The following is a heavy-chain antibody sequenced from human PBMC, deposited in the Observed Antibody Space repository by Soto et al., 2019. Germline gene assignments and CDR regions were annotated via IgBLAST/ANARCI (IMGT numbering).Heavy chain of an antibody. CDR3: ATYYYYYMDV. Sequence: ASETLSLTCTVSGGSISSYYWSWIRQPPGKGLEWIGYIYYSGSTNYNPSLKSRFTIYRDNAKNSLYLQMNSLRAEDTAVYYCATYYYYYMDVWGKGTTVTVSS. CDR1: GGSISSYY. V-gene: IGHV4-59*03. J-gene: IGHJ6*03. CDR2: IYYSGST.